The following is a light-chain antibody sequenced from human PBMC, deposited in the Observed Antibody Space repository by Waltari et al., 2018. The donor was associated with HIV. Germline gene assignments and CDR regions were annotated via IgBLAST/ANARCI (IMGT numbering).Light chain of an antibody. CDR1: SSDIGGYKY. V-gene: IGLV2-14*01. Sequence: QSALTQPASVSGSPGQSITISCTGTSSDIGGYKYVSWYQRHAGKAPKLLIYEVSNRPSGVSNRFSGSKSDNTASLTISGLQAEDEADYYCSSYSSSSTRVVFGGGTKLTVL. CDR3: SSYSSSSTRVV. J-gene: IGLJ2*01. CDR2: EVS.